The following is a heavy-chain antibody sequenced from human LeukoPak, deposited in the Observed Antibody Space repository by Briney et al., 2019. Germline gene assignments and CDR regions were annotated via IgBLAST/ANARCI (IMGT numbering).Heavy chain of an antibody. CDR3: AKDARRTDGWYYFDS. D-gene: IGHD6-19*01. V-gene: IGHV3-9*01. Sequence: PGGSLRLSCAASGFRFDDYAMHWVRQVPGKGLEWVSGITWNSGSKGYADSVKGRFTISRDNAKNSLYLQMNSLRAEDTAVYYCAKDARRTDGWYYFDSWGQGTLVTVSS. J-gene: IGHJ4*02. CDR1: GFRFDDYA. CDR2: ITWNSGSK.